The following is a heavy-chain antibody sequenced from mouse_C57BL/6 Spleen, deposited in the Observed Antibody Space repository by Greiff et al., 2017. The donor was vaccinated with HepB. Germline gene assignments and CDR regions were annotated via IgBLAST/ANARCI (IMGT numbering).Heavy chain of an antibody. CDR1: GYTFTDYN. CDR3: ARTHYGNYGDY. CDR2: INPNNGGT. V-gene: IGHV1-22*01. J-gene: IGHJ2*01. Sequence: EVQRVESGPELVKPGASVKMSCKASGYTFTDYNMHWVKQSHGKSLEWIGYINPNNGGTSYNQKFKGKATLTVNKSSSTAYMELRSLTSEDSAVYYCARTHYGNYGDYWGQGTTLTVSS. D-gene: IGHD2-1*01.